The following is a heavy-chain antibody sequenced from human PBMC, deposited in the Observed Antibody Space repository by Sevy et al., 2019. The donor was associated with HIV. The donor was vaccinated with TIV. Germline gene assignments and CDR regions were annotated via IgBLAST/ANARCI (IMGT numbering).Heavy chain of an antibody. CDR3: VRDGSFSLIVVDPDY. V-gene: IGHV1-18*01. CDR1: GYTFSNYG. Sequence: ASVKVSCQASGYTFSNYGVTWVRQAPGQGLEWMGWISGYNGNTKYAQKFQDRVIMTTDTATSTAYMELRSLRSDDTAVYYCVRDGSFSLIVVDPDYWGQGTLVTVSS. J-gene: IGHJ4*02. CDR2: ISGYNGNT. D-gene: IGHD3-22*01.